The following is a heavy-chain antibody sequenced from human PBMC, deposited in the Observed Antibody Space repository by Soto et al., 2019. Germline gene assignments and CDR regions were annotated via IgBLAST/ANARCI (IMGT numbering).Heavy chain of an antibody. V-gene: IGHV5-51*01. Sequence: PGESLKISCKASGYIFIGYWIGWVRQMPGKGLEWMGIVYPRDSDTRYSPSFQGQVTNSADRSTGTAFLQWRSLKASDTALYYCARPPLPGYSIHFNSWGQGTLVTVSS. J-gene: IGHJ4*02. D-gene: IGHD2-15*01. CDR1: GYIFIGYW. CDR2: VYPRDSDT. CDR3: ARPPLPGYSIHFNS.